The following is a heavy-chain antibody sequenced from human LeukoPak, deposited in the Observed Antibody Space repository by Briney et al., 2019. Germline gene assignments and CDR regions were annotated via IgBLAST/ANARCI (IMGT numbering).Heavy chain of an antibody. CDR2: IRTTEVPA. CDR1: GFSFSSYA. D-gene: IGHD2-21*02. CDR3: VKALGDSLYYGMDV. Sequence: PGGSLRLSCSASGFSFSSYAMHWVRQAPGKGLEHVSGIRTTEVPAHYADSVKGRFTISRDNSKNTLFLQMSSLRAEDTAVYYCVKALGDSLYYGMDVWGQGTTVSVSS. V-gene: IGHV3-64D*09. J-gene: IGHJ6*02.